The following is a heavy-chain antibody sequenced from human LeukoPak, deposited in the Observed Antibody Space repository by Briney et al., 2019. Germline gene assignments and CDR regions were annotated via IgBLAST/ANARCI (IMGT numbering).Heavy chain of an antibody. CDR3: ARGTQYYFDY. CDR1: GFTFSSYA. J-gene: IGHJ4*02. Sequence: GGSLRLSCAASGFTFSSYAMHWVRQAPGKGLEWVAVISYDGSNKYYADSVKGRFTISRDNSKNTLYLQMNSLRAEDTAVYYCARGTQYYFDYWGQGTLVTVSS. D-gene: IGHD5-24*01. V-gene: IGHV3-30-3*01. CDR2: ISYDGSNK.